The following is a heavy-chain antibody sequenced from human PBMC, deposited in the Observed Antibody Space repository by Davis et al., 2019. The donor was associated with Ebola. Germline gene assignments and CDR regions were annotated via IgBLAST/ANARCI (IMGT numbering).Heavy chain of an antibody. CDR1: GGSFSGYY. Sequence: MPSETLSLTCAVYGGSFSGYYWSWIRQPLGEGLEWIGEINHSGSTNYNPSLKSRVTISVDTSKNQFSLKLSSVTAADTAVYYCARRMDVWGQGTTVTVSS. J-gene: IGHJ6*02. V-gene: IGHV4-34*01. CDR3: ARRMDV. CDR2: INHSGST.